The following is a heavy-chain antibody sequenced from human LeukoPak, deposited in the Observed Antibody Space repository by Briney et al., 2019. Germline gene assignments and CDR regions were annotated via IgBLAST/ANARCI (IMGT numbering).Heavy chain of an antibody. Sequence: GGSLRLSCAASGFTFSSYGMHWVRQAPGKGLEWVAVISYDGSNKYYADSVKGRLTISRDNSKNTLDLQMNSLRAEDTAVYYCVRDFRFLDDYWGQGTLVSVSS. J-gene: IGHJ4*02. CDR2: ISYDGSNK. V-gene: IGHV3-30*03. CDR3: VRDFRFLDDY. D-gene: IGHD3-3*01. CDR1: GFTFSSYG.